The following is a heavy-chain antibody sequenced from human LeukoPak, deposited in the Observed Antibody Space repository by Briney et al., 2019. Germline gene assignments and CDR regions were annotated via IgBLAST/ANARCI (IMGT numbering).Heavy chain of an antibody. CDR1: GYSISSGYY. D-gene: IGHD3-22*01. CDR2: IYYSGST. J-gene: IGHJ5*02. Sequence: NPSETLSLTCTVSGYSISSGYYWSWIRQPPVKGLEWIGYIYYSGSTNYNPSLKSRVTISVDTSKNQFSLKLSSVTAADTAVYYCARNSRLLAGYNWFDPWGQGTLVTVSS. CDR3: ARNSRLLAGYNWFDP. V-gene: IGHV4-61*01.